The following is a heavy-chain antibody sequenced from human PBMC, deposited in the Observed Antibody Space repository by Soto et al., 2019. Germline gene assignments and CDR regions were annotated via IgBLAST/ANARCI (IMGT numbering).Heavy chain of an antibody. J-gene: IGHJ4*02. V-gene: IGHV3-23*01. Sequence: GGSLRLSCAASGFTFSSYAMGWVRQGPGKGLEWVAVVGIGGSTHYADPVRGRFTISRDNSKNTLSLQMNSLTAEDTAVYFCAKRRGAGGHFDYWGQGALVTVSS. D-gene: IGHD2-15*01. CDR2: VGIGGST. CDR1: GFTFSSYA. CDR3: AKRRGAGGHFDY.